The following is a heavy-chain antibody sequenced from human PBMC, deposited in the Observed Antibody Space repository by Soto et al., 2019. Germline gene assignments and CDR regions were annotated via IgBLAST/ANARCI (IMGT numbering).Heavy chain of an antibody. Sequence: GASVKVSCKASGYTFTGYYMHWVRQAPGQGLEWMGWINPNSGGTNYAQKFQGWVTMTRDTSISTAYMELSRLRSDDTAVYYCAREASEANYYDSSGSPEYFDYWGQGTLVTVSS. CDR3: AREASEANYYDSSGSPEYFDY. CDR1: GYTFTGYY. V-gene: IGHV1-2*04. CDR2: INPNSGGT. J-gene: IGHJ4*02. D-gene: IGHD3-22*01.